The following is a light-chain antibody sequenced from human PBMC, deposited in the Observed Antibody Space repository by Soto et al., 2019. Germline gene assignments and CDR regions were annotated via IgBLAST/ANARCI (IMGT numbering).Light chain of an antibody. CDR2: GAS. Sequence: ELVLTQSPGTLSLSPGERATLSCRASQSVSSSYLAWYQQKLGQAPRLLIYGASSRATGIPDRFSGSGSGTDFTLTISRLEPEDFAVYYCQQYGSSPWKFGQGTKVEIK. V-gene: IGKV3-20*01. J-gene: IGKJ1*01. CDR1: QSVSSSY. CDR3: QQYGSSPWK.